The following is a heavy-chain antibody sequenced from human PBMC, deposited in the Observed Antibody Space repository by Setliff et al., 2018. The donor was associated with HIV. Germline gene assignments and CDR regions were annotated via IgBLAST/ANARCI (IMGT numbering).Heavy chain of an antibody. J-gene: IGHJ3*02. D-gene: IGHD3-10*01. CDR1: GYTFTSFD. V-gene: IGHV1-8*01. CDR2: MNPNSGNS. CDR3: ARIREMVRGVTSYDAFDI. Sequence: ASVKVSCKASGYTFTSFDINWVRQATGQGLEWMGWMNPNSGNSGYAQKFQGRVTMTRNSSISTAYMELSSLRFEDTAVYYCARIREMVRGVTSYDAFDIWGQGTKVTVSS.